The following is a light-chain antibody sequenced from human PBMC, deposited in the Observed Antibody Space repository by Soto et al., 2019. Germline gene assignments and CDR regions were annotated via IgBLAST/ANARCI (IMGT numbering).Light chain of an antibody. CDR2: WAS. CDR1: QNIFYSSKNKNY. V-gene: IGKV4-1*01. CDR3: QQYYSTPQT. J-gene: IGKJ1*01. Sequence: DIVMTQSPESLTVSLGERATINCKSSQNIFYSSKNKNYLAWYQHKTGQPPKVLIYWASARESGVPDRFRGSGSGTDFTPTIDSLQAEDVEVYYCQQYYSTPQTLAQGPNVDIK.